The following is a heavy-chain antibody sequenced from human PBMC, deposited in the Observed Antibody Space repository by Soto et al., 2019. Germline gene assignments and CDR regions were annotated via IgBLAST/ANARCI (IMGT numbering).Heavy chain of an antibody. CDR2: ISGSGGST. D-gene: IGHD6-19*01. Sequence: GGSLRLSCAASGFTFGSHAMSWVRQAPGKGLEWVSAISGSGGSTNYADSVKGRFTISRDNSKNTVYLQMSSLRVDDTAVYYCAKDRSSGWYRPDAFDYWGQGILVTASS. J-gene: IGHJ4*02. CDR1: GFTFGSHA. CDR3: AKDRSSGWYRPDAFDY. V-gene: IGHV3-23*01.